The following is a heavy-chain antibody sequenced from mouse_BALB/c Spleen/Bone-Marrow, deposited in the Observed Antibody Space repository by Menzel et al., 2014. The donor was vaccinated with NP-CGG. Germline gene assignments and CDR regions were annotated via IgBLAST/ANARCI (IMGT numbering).Heavy chain of an antibody. CDR3: ARRRDGTNYCDY. V-gene: IGHV1S34*01. J-gene: IGHJ2*01. Sequence: VVKTGASVKISCKASGYSFTGYYMHWIKQSHGKSLEWIGYISCYNGASGYNQKFKGKATFTVDTCSTIAYMQFNRLTSEDSAVYYCARRRDGTNYCDYWGQGTPLTVS. CDR1: GYSFTGYY. CDR2: ISCYNGAS. D-gene: IGHD2-1*01.